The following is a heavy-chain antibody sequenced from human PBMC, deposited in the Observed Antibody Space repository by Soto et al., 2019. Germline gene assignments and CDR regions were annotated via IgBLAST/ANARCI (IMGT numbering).Heavy chain of an antibody. Sequence: EVQLVESGGRLVQPGRSLRLSCVGTGLNFDDFAMHWVRQAPGKGLEWVSGITWNSRVLAYADSVNGRFTISRDNARNSLYLQMDSLRDEDTALYYCAKGRYDFWSPYYFDSWGQGTLVTVSS. CDR1: GLNFDDFA. CDR2: ITWNSRVL. D-gene: IGHD3-3*01. V-gene: IGHV3-9*01. CDR3: AKGRYDFWSPYYFDS. J-gene: IGHJ4*02.